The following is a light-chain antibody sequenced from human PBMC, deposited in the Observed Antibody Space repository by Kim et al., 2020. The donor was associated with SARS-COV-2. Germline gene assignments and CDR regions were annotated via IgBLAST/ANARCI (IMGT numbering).Light chain of an antibody. Sequence: ALGQKVRITCQGDRLRTYYASWYQQKPGQAPILVIYGKNNRPSGIPDRFSGSSSGNTASLTVTGAQAVDEADYYCNSRDKSGDHVVFGGGTKLIVL. CDR3: NSRDKSGDHVV. CDR1: RLRTYY. V-gene: IGLV3-19*01. CDR2: GKN. J-gene: IGLJ2*01.